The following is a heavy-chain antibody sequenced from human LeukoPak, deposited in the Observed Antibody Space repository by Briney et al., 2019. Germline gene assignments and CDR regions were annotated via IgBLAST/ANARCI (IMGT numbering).Heavy chain of an antibody. CDR1: GFTFSSYA. CDR2: ISGSGGST. V-gene: IGHV3-23*01. J-gene: IGHJ4*02. D-gene: IGHD3-22*01. Sequence: GGSMRLSCAASGFTFSSYAMSWVRQAPGKGLEWVSAISGSGGSTYYADSVKGRFTISRDNSKNTLYLQMNSLRAEDTAVYYCAKDLSLTMIVGFDYWGQGTLVTVSS. CDR3: AKDLSLTMIVGFDY.